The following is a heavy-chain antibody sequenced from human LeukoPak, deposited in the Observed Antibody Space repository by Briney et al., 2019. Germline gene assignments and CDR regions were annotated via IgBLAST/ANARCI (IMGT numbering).Heavy chain of an antibody. D-gene: IGHD2-2*01. Sequence: ASVKVSCKGSGYTFTNYGINWVRQAPGQALEWMGWISAYNDNTNYAQKLQGRVTMTTDTSTSTAYIELRSLRSDDTAVYYCARGCSSATCYHGIVWFDPWGQGTLVTVSS. CDR2: ISAYNDNT. CDR1: GYTFTNYG. CDR3: ARGCSSATCYHGIVWFDP. V-gene: IGHV1-18*01. J-gene: IGHJ5*02.